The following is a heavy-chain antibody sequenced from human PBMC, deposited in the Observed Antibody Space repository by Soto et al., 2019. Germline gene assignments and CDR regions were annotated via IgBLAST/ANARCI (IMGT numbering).Heavy chain of an antibody. CDR2: INPHTGNT. Sequence: VSVKVSCKTSGYTFTGYYIHWVRQAPGQGLEWMGWINPHTGNTNYAQKLQGRVTMTTDTSTSTAYMELRSLRSDDTAVYYCARMDTAMVRFDYWGQGTLVTVSS. CDR3: ARMDTAMVRFDY. D-gene: IGHD5-18*01. J-gene: IGHJ4*02. V-gene: IGHV1-18*04. CDR1: GYTFTGYY.